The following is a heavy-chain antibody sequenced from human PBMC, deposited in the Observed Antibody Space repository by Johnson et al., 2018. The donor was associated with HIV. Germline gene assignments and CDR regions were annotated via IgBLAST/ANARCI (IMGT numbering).Heavy chain of an antibody. D-gene: IGHD3-10*01. V-gene: IGHV3-30*03. CDR3: ARDRGLSAFDI. CDR1: GFTFSSYG. J-gene: IGHJ3*02. CDR2: ISYDGSNK. Sequence: QVQLVESGGGVVQPGGSLRLSCAASGFTFSSYGMHWVRQAPGKGLEWVAVISYDGSNKYYADSVKGRFTISRDNSKNTLYLQMNSLRAEDTAVYYCARDRGLSAFDIWGQGTRVTVSS.